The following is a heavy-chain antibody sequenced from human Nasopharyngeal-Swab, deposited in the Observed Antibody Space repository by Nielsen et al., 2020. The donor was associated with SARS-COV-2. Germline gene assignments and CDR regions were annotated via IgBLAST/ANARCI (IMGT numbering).Heavy chain of an antibody. Sequence: SVKVSCKASGGSFSSFAIHWVRQAPGQGLEWMGRISPSRGLVLYAQRFQGTVTITADRTTTTAYMDLRSLRSEDTAVYYCARGSSVADQTYFDFWGQVTRVTVSS. CDR1: GGSFSSFA. D-gene: IGHD6-19*01. V-gene: IGHV1-69*04. J-gene: IGHJ4*02. CDR2: ISPSRGLV. CDR3: ARGSSVADQTYFDF.